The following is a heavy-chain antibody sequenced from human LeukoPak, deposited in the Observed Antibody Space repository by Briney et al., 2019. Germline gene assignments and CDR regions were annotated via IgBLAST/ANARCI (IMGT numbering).Heavy chain of an antibody. CDR3: AKAPYSSSWYHFDY. CDR2: ISGSVGDT. D-gene: IGHD6-13*01. Sequence: SGGSLRLSCAASGFTFSTYAMSWVRQAPGKGLEWVSVISGSVGDTYYADSVKGRFYISRDSSKNTLYLQMDSLRADDTAVYYCAKAPYSSSWYHFDYWGQGTLVTVSS. CDR1: GFTFSTYA. V-gene: IGHV3-23*01. J-gene: IGHJ4*02.